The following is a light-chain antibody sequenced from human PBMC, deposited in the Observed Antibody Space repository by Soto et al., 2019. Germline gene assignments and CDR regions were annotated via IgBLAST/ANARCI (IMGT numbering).Light chain of an antibody. Sequence: DIQMTQSPSSLSAFVGDSVTFTCRASQGISNYLAWYHQKPGKVHKLLVYAASTLHSQVPSRISGSGSGTEFTLTIRSLRPEDVGTYYCQHYHSPPFTFGPGTKLEIK. CDR3: QHYHSPPFT. J-gene: IGKJ3*01. V-gene: IGKV1-27*01. CDR2: AAS. CDR1: QGISNY.